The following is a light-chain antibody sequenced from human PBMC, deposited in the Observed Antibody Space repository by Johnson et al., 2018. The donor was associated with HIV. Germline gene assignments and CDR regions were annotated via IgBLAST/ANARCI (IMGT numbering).Light chain of an antibody. V-gene: IGLV1-51*01. Sequence: QSVLTQPPSVSAAPGQKVTVSCSGSTSNIGNNYVSWYQQLPGTAPKLLIYDNNKRPSGIPDRLSGSKSGTSATLGITGLQTGDEADYYCGTWDSSLYAYVFGTGPKVTAL. CDR3: GTWDSSLYAYV. J-gene: IGLJ1*01. CDR1: TSNIGNNY. CDR2: DNN.